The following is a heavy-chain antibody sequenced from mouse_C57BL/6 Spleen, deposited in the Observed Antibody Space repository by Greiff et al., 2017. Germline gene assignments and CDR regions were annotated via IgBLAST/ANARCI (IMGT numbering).Heavy chain of an antibody. J-gene: IGHJ4*01. CDR1: GYSITSGYY. V-gene: IGHV3-6*01. D-gene: IGHD2-12*01. CDR2: ISYDGSN. CDR3: ASYYTNWGMDY. Sequence: DVKLQESGPGLVKPSQSLSLTCSVTGYSITSGYYWNWIRQFPGNKLEWMGYISYDGSNNYNPSLKNRISIPRDTSKNQFFLKLNSVTTEDTATYYCASYYTNWGMDYWGQGTSVTVSS.